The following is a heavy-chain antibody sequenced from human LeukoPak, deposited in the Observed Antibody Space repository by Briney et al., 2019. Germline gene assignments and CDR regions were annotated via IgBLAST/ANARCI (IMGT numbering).Heavy chain of an antibody. CDR3: ARDNMWGYDIVYYYYYYMDV. J-gene: IGHJ6*03. CDR2: MSYEGSNK. V-gene: IGHV3-30*04. CDR1: GFIFSSYA. Sequence: PTGRSQRLACAASGFIFSSYAMHWVRQAPGKGLEWVAVMSYEGSNKYYADSGKGRFTISRDNSKNTLYLQMNSLRAEDTAVYYCARDNMWGYDIVYYYYYYMDVWGKGTTVTVSS. D-gene: IGHD5-12*01.